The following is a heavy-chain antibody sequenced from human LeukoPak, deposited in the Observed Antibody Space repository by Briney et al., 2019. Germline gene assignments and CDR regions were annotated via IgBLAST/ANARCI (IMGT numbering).Heavy chain of an antibody. CDR3: ARRSGGSIFDY. CDR1: GFTFSSYS. J-gene: IGHJ4*02. Sequence: GGSLRLSCAASGFTFSSYSMNWVRQAPGKGLEWVSYISSSSSTIYYADSVKGRFTISRDNAKNSLYLQMNSLRAEDTAVYYCARRSGGSIFDYWGQGTLVTVSS. D-gene: IGHD2-15*01. V-gene: IGHV3-48*01. CDR2: ISSSSSTI.